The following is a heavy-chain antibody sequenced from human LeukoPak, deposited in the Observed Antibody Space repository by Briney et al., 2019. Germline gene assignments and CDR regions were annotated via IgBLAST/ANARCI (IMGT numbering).Heavy chain of an antibody. D-gene: IGHD1-26*01. J-gene: IGHJ4*02. CDR2: IHYSGST. Sequence: SETLSLTCAVYGGSFSGYYWNWIRQPPGKGLEWIGSIHYSGSTYYNPSLKSRVTISVDTSKNQFSLKLSSVTAADTAVYYCAHLSGSYSFDYWGQGTLVTVSS. CDR1: GGSFSGYY. CDR3: AHLSGSYSFDY. V-gene: IGHV4-34*01.